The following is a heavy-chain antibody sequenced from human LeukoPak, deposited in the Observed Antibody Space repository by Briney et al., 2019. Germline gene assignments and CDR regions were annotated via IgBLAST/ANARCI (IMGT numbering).Heavy chain of an antibody. J-gene: IGHJ5*02. Sequence: GGSLRLSCAVSGFSVSSNYISWVRQAPGTGLKWLSVIYASGNSYYDDSVRGRFSVSRDDSKNTVYLQMSTLRVEDTGVYYCAREGGSWGQGTQVTVSS. CDR1: GFSVSSNY. D-gene: IGHD3-16*01. CDR2: IYASGNS. V-gene: IGHV3-66*01. CDR3: AREGGS.